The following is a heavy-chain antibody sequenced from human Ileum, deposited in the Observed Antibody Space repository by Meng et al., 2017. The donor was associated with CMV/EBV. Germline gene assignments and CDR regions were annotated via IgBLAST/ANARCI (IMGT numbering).Heavy chain of an antibody. J-gene: IGHJ4*02. CDR2: INSDGTST. V-gene: IGHV3-74*01. CDR1: GFTFSSYW. D-gene: IGHD3-16*01. CDR3: ARGGSKYYGY. Sequence: GESLKISCAASGFTFSSYWMHWVRQAPGKGLVWVSRINSDGTSTSYADSVKGRFTISRDNAKNTLYLQMNSLTAEDTAVYYCARGGSKYYGYWGQGSLVTVSS.